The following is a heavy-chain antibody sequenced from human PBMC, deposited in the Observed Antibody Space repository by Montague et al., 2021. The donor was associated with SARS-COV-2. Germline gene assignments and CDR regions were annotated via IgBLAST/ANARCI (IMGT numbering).Heavy chain of an antibody. CDR2: IYYSGST. CDR3: ARDTRITMIVVVQGYGIDV. J-gene: IGHJ6*02. CDR1: GGSISSSSYY. D-gene: IGHD3-22*01. V-gene: IGHV4-39*07. Sequence: SETLSLTCTVSGGSISSSSYYWGWVRQPPGKGLEWIGSIYYSGSTFYNPSLKSRVTISVDTSKNQFSLKLSSVTAADTAVYYCARDTRITMIVVVQGYGIDVWGQGTTVTVSS.